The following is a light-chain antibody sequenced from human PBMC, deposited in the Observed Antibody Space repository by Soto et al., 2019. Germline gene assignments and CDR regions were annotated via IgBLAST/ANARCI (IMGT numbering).Light chain of an antibody. CDR2: EVN. V-gene: IGLV2-14*01. Sequence: QSALAQPASVTGSPGQSITISCTGSSSDVGTYDYVSWYQQHPGKAPKLMIYEVNNRPSGVSDCFSGSKSGNTASLTISGLQAEDEADYYCNSHTTNRSLVFGGGTKVTVL. CDR3: NSHTTNRSLV. CDR1: SSDVGTYDY. J-gene: IGLJ2*01.